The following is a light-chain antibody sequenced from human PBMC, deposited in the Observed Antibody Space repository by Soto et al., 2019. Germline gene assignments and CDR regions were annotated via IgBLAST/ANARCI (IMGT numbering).Light chain of an antibody. Sequence: EIVMTQSPATLSVSPGERATLSCRASQSVSSNLAWYQQKPGQAPRLPIYGASTRATGIPARFSGSGSGTEFTLTISSLQSEDFAVYYCQQYNNWPPRGTFGQGTKVEIK. J-gene: IGKJ1*01. V-gene: IGKV3-15*01. CDR3: QQYNNWPPRGT. CDR2: GAS. CDR1: QSVSSN.